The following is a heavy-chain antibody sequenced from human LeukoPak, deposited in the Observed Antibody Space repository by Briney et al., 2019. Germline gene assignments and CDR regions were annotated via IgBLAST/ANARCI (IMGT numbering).Heavy chain of an antibody. CDR2: IYYSGST. V-gene: IGHV4-59*01. CDR1: GGSISSYY. J-gene: IGHJ6*03. CDR3: ARRSSSLQSYYYYYYMDV. D-gene: IGHD6-6*01. Sequence: PSETLSLTCTVSGGSISSYYWSWIRQPPGKGLEWIGYIYYSGSTNYNPSLKSRVTISVDTSKNQFSLKLSSVTAADTAVYYCARRSSSLQSYYYYYYMDVWGKGTTVTVSS.